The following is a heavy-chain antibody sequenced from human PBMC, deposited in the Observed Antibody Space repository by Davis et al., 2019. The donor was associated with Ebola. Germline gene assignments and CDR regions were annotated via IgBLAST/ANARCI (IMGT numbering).Heavy chain of an antibody. CDR1: GFVFSSYG. Sequence: PGGSLRLTCAASGFVFSSYGMSWVRQAPGKGPEWVASIWYDGSRTYYADSVRGRFTISRDTSKNMLYLQMNSLRAEDTAVYYCARARGSGVYFDYWGQGTLVTVSS. CDR3: ARARGSGVYFDY. CDR2: IWYDGSRT. J-gene: IGHJ4*02. V-gene: IGHV3-33*08. D-gene: IGHD6-19*01.